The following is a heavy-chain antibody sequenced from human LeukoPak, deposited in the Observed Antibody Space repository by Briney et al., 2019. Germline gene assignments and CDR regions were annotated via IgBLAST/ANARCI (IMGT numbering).Heavy chain of an antibody. Sequence: SETLSLTCTVSGGSISSGGYYWSWIRQHPGKGLEWIGYIYYSGSTYYNPSLKSRVTISVDTSKNQFSLKLSSVTAADTAMYYCARALGGELQYYYYYYGMDVWGQGTTVTVSS. CDR2: IYYSGST. CDR1: GGSISSGGYY. D-gene: IGHD1-26*01. CDR3: ARALGGELQYYYYYYGMDV. J-gene: IGHJ6*02. V-gene: IGHV4-31*03.